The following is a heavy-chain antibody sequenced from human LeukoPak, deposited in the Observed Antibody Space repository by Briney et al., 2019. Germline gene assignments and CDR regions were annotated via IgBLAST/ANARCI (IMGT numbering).Heavy chain of an antibody. D-gene: IGHD3-9*01. CDR3: AKDPLYYDISGSMDV. V-gene: IGHV3-64*01. CDR1: GFTFSSYA. Sequence: GGSLRLSCAASGFTFSSYAMHWVRQAPGKGLEYVSAISSNGGSTYYANSVKGRFTISRDNSKNTLYLQMGSLRAEDMAVYYCAKDPLYYDISGSMDVWGQGTTVTVSS. CDR2: ISSNGGST. J-gene: IGHJ6*02.